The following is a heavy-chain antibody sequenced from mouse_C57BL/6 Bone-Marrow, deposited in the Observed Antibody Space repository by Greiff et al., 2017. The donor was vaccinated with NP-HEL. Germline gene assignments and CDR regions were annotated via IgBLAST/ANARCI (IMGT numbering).Heavy chain of an antibody. CDR2: ISYDGSN. J-gene: IGHJ3*01. V-gene: IGHV3-6*01. CDR1: GYSITSGYY. CDR3: ARESAY. Sequence: EVQVVESGPGLVKPSQSLSLTCSVTGYSITSGYYWNWIRQFPGNKLEWMGYISYDGSNNYNPSLKNRISITRDTSKNQFFLKLNSVTTEDTATYYCARESAYWGQGTLVTVSA.